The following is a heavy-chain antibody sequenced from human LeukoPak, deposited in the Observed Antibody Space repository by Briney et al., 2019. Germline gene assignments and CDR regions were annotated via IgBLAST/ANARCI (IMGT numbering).Heavy chain of an antibody. CDR2: IYYSGST. J-gene: IGHJ6*03. CDR1: GGSISSYY. CDR3: ARSFYCSGGSCYSYYYYYYMDV. Sequence: SETLYLTCTVSGGSISSYYWSWIRQPPGKGLEWIGYIYYSGSTNYNPSLKSRVTISVDTSKNQFSLKLSSVTAADTAVYYCARSFYCSGGSCYSYYYYYYMDVWGKGTTVTVSS. D-gene: IGHD2-15*01. V-gene: IGHV4-59*01.